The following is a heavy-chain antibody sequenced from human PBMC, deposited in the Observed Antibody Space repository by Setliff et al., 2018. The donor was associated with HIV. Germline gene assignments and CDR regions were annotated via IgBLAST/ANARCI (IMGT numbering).Heavy chain of an antibody. CDR3: ARCGDTPTFYNFWSGYYFDY. V-gene: IGHV3-7*01. J-gene: IGHJ4*02. D-gene: IGHD3-3*01. CDR2: IKEDGGET. Sequence: PGGSLRLSCAASGFRFSTYWMTWVRQAPGKGREWVADIKEDGGETYYVDSVKGRFTISRDNAKNSLYLQMNSLRAEDTAVYFCARCGDTPTFYNFWSGYYFDYWGQGALVTVPQ. CDR1: GFRFSTYW.